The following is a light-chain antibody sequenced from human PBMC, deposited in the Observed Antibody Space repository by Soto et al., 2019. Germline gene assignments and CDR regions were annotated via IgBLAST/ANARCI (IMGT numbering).Light chain of an antibody. CDR1: SANIGAAYN. CDR2: DNN. Sequence: QSVLTQPPSVSGAPGQRVTISCTGSSANIGAAYNVDWYQQLPGTAPKLLIYDNNKRPSGIPDRFSGSKSGTSGTLDITGLQTGDEADYYCATWDGSLPGEVFGGGTKVTVL. CDR3: ATWDGSLPGEV. J-gene: IGLJ2*01. V-gene: IGLV1-51*01.